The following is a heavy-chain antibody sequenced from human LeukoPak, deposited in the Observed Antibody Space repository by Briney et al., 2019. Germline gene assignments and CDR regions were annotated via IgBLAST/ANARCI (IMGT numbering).Heavy chain of an antibody. Sequence: GGSLRLSCAASGFTFDDYGMSWVRQAPGKGLEWVSGINWNGGSTGYADSVRGRFTISRDNAKNSLYLQMNSLRAEDTAVYYCARDKSYSGSDAFDIWGQGTMVTVSS. V-gene: IGHV3-20*04. D-gene: IGHD2-15*01. J-gene: IGHJ3*02. CDR3: ARDKSYSGSDAFDI. CDR2: INWNGGST. CDR1: GFTFDDYG.